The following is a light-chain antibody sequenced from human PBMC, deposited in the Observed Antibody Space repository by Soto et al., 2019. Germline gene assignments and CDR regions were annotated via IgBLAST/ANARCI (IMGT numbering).Light chain of an antibody. V-gene: IGKV3-15*01. CDR1: QSVSSD. CDR3: QQYNNWPPWT. CDR2: GAS. J-gene: IGKJ1*01. Sequence: EILMTQSLATLSVSPGESATLSCRASQSVSSDLAWYQQKPGQAPRLLIYGASTRATGIPARFSGSGSGTEFTLTISSLQSEDFAVYYCQQYNNWPPWTFGQGTKV.